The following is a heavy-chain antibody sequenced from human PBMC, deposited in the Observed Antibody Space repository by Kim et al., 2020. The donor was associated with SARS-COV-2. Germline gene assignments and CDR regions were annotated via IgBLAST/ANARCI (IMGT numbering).Heavy chain of an antibody. Sequence: ASVKVSCKASGYTFTSYAMNWVRQAPGQGLEWMGWINTNTGNPTYAQGFTGRFVFSLDTSVSTAYLQISSLKAEDTAVYYCARSQLRYFDWLPTGGWFDPWGQGTLVTVSS. D-gene: IGHD3-9*01. CDR3: ARSQLRYFDWLPTGGWFDP. J-gene: IGHJ5*02. V-gene: IGHV7-4-1*02. CDR1: GYTFTSYA. CDR2: INTNTGNP.